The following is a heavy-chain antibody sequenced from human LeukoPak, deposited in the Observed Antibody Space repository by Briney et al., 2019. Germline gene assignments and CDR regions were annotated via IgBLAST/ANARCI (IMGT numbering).Heavy chain of an antibody. J-gene: IGHJ4*02. CDR1: GFTVSSYW. V-gene: IGHV3-7*01. CDR3: AREVAAAVHFDY. Sequence: GGSLRLSCAASGFTVSSYWMSWVRQAPGKGLEWVANIKQDGSEKYYVDSVKGRFTISRDNAKNSLYLQMNSLRAEDTAVYYCAREVAAAVHFDYWGQGTLVTVSS. D-gene: IGHD6-13*01. CDR2: IKQDGSEK.